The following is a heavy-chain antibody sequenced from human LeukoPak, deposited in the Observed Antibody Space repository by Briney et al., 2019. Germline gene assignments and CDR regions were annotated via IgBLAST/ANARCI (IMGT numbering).Heavy chain of an antibody. J-gene: IGHJ4*02. CDR2: INPSGGST. V-gene: IGHV1-46*01. D-gene: IGHD3-22*01. CDR3: ARASPSGKIVANPIDY. CDR1: GYTFTSYY. Sequence: GASVKVSCKASGYTFTSYYMHWVRQAPGQGLEWMGIINPSGGSTSYAQKFQGRVTMTRDTSTSTVYMELSSLRSEDTAVYYCARASPSGKIVANPIDYWGQGTLVTVSS.